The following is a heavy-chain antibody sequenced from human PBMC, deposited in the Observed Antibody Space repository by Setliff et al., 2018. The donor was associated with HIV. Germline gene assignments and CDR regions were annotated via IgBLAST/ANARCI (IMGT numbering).Heavy chain of an antibody. CDR3: HSGYDTEEQSYFDY. CDR1: GFTFDRYW. J-gene: IGHJ4*02. V-gene: IGHV3-74*01. CDR2: VSSDGSGK. D-gene: IGHD5-12*01. Sequence: PGGSLRLSCAASGFTFDRYWMHWVRQAPGKGLVWVSRVSSDGSGKTYADSVKDRFTISRDNAKNTLYLQMNSLRAEDTGVYYCHSGYDTEEQSYFDYWGQGTLVTVSS.